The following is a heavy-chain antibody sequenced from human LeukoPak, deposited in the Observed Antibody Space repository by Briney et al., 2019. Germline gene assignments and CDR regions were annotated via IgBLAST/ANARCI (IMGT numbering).Heavy chain of an antibody. CDR3: ARRYCSDGSCYSSLDF. J-gene: IGHJ4*02. Sequence: PSETLSLTCTVSGGSISSYYWSWIRQPPGKGLEWIGYIYSSGSTTYNPSLKSRVTISVDTSKNQFSLKLSSVTAADTAVYYCARRYCSDGSCYSSLDFWGQGTLVTVFS. V-gene: IGHV4-59*08. D-gene: IGHD2-15*01. CDR2: IYSSGST. CDR1: GGSISSYY.